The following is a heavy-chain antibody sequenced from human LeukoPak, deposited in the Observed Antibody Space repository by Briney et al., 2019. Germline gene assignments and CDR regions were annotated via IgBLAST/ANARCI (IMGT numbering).Heavy chain of an antibody. CDR2: ISGSGGST. Sequence: PGGSLRLSCAASGFTFSSYAMSWVRQAPGKGLEWVSAISGSGGSTYYADSVKGRFTISRDNSTNTLSLQMNSMRAEDTAVYYCAKATPGSSSSPRSYWGQATLVTVSS. CDR1: GFTFSSYA. V-gene: IGHV3-23*01. J-gene: IGHJ4*02. CDR3: AKATPGSSSSPRSY. D-gene: IGHD6-6*01.